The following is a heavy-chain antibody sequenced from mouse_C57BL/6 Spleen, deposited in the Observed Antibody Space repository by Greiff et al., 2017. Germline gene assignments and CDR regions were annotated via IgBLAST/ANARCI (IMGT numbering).Heavy chain of an antibody. CDR1: GYAFTNYL. CDR3: ATRRRDAMDY. Sequence: VKLLESGAELVRPGTSVKVSCKASGYAFTNYLIEWVKQRPGQGLEWIGVINPGSGGTNYNEKFKGKATLTADKSSSTAYMQLSSLTSEDSAVYFCATRRRDAMDYWGQGTSVTVSS. J-gene: IGHJ4*01. CDR2: INPGSGGT. V-gene: IGHV1-54*01. D-gene: IGHD2-12*01.